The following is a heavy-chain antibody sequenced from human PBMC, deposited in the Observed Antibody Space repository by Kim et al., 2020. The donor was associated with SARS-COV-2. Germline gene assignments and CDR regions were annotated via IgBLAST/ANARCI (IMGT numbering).Heavy chain of an antibody. V-gene: IGHV1-24*01. D-gene: IGHD3-10*01. CDR1: GYTLTELS. CDR2: FDPEDGET. Sequence: ASVKVSCKVSGYTLTELSMHWVRQAPGKGLEWMGGFDPEDGETIYAQKFQGRVTMTEDTSTDTAYMELSSLRSEDTAVYYCATALPMVRGVVYYYYGMDVWGQGTTVTVSS. J-gene: IGHJ6*02. CDR3: ATALPMVRGVVYYYYGMDV.